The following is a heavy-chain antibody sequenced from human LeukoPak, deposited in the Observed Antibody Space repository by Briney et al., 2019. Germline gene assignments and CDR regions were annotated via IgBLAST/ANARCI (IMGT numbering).Heavy chain of an antibody. CDR3: ARDTAAALTYYYYYYMDV. D-gene: IGHD6-13*01. CDR2: ISSSGSTI. V-gene: IGHV3-11*01. J-gene: IGHJ6*03. Sequence: PGGSLRLSCAASGFIFSDYYMSWIRQAPGKGLEWVSYISSSGSTIYYADSVKGRFTISRDNAKNSLYLQMNSLRAEDTAVYYCARDTAAALTYYYYYYMDVWGKGTTVTISS. CDR1: GFIFSDYY.